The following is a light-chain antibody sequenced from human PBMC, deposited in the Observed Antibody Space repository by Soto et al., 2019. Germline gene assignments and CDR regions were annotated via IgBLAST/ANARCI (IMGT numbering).Light chain of an antibody. V-gene: IGKV1-9*01. CDR3: QQLNSYPFT. CDR2: SAS. J-gene: IGKJ3*01. CDR1: PGISSY. Sequence: DIQLTQSPSFLSASVGDRVTITCRASPGISSYLAWYQQKPEKVPELLIFSASTLVSGVPSRFSGSGSETEFTLTISSLQPEDSATYYCQQLNSYPFTFGPGTKVTLK.